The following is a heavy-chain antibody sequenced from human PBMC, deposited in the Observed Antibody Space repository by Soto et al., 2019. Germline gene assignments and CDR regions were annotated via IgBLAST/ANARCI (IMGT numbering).Heavy chain of an antibody. D-gene: IGHD3-10*01. Sequence: QVQLVQSGGEVRKPGASVKVSCKASGYTFTSHGISWVRQAPGQGLEWMGWISAYNGDTNYAQKIQGRGTVTTDRSTSTAYMELRSLRSEDTAVYYCARMVRGSNIDYYHYMDVWGKGTTVTVSS. CDR2: ISAYNGDT. J-gene: IGHJ6*03. CDR3: ARMVRGSNIDYYHYMDV. CDR1: GYTFTSHG. V-gene: IGHV1-18*01.